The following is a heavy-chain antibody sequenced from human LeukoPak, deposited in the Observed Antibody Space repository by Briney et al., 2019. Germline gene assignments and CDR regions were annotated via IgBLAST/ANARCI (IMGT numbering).Heavy chain of an antibody. CDR1: GFTVSSDS. V-gene: IGHV3-53*01. CDR3: AKGRGYEHLDY. J-gene: IGHJ4*02. D-gene: IGHD5-12*01. CDR2: LYTGGGT. Sequence: GGSLRLSCTASGFTVSSDSMIWVRHAPGKGLQWVSLLYTGGGTYYADSVKGRFTISRDNSKNTLYLQMNSLRAEDTAVYYCAKGRGYEHLDYWGQGTLVTVSS.